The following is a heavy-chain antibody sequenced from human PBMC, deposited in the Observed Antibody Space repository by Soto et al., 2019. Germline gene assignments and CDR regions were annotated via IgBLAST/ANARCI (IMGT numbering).Heavy chain of an antibody. CDR2: FVPLFGTT. V-gene: IGHV1-69*01. CDR1: GGTFSGSA. CDR3: ATHGLGVSSPPYVDN. J-gene: IGHJ4*02. Sequence: QLVQSGSEVKKPGSSVKVSCQASGGTFSGSAVTWVRQGPGQGLEWMGEFVPLFGTTNYAQRFPGRLTITAEESTSTAYMELRTLRSDDTAVYYCATHGLGVSSPPYVDNWGQGTLVTVSS. D-gene: IGHD2-2*01.